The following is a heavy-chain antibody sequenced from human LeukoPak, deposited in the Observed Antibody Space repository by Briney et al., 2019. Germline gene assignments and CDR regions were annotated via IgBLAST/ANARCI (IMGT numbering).Heavy chain of an antibody. CDR3: ARYSSSSGAFDY. J-gene: IGHJ4*02. CDR1: GASISSDDDY. D-gene: IGHD6-6*01. V-gene: IGHV4-30-4*01. CDR2: IYYSGTT. Sequence: SETLSLTCTVSGASISSDDDYWSWIRQPPGKGLEWIGYIYYSGTTYYNPSLKSRVTISVDTSKNQFSLKVSSVTAADTAVYYCARYSSSSGAFDYWGQGTLVTVSS.